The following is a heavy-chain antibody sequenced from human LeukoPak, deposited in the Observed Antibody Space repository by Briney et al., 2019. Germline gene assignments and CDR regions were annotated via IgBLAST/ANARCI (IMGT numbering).Heavy chain of an antibody. CDR3: ARVTETATGYSSGWNEGFDY. V-gene: IGHV1-18*01. J-gene: IGHJ4*02. CDR2: ISAYNGNT. Sequence: EASVKVSCKASGYTFTSYGISWVRQAPGQGLEWMGWISAYNGNTNYAQKFQGRVTITADKSTSTAYMELSSLRSEDTAVYYCARVTETATGYSSGWNEGFDYWGQGTLVTVSS. D-gene: IGHD6-19*01. CDR1: GYTFTSYG.